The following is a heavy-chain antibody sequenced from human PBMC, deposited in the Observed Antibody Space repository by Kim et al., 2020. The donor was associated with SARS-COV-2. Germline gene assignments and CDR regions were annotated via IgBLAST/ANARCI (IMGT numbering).Heavy chain of an antibody. J-gene: IGHJ6*02. CDR2: IIPPFGTA. CDR1: GGTFSSHS. Sequence: SVKVSCKASGGTFSSHSLSWVRQAPGQGLEWMGGIIPPFGTANYAQKFQDRVTITADASTSTAYMELSSLRSEDTAIYYCARDLYCGSGNCNHNYCGLGAWGQGTPVTVSS. CDR3: ARDLYCGSGNCNHNYCGLGA. D-gene: IGHD2-21*01. V-gene: IGHV1-69*13.